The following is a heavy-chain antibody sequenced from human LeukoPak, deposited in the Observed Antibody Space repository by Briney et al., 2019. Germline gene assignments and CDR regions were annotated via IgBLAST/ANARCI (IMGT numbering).Heavy chain of an antibody. CDR3: AREVPYYFDY. Sequence: EASVTVSCKASGYTFTAYYMHWVRQAPGQGLEWMGWINPNSGGTNYAQKFQGRVTMTSDTSISTAYMELSRLRSDDTAVYYCAREVPYYFDYWGQGTLVTVSS. CDR1: GYTFTAYY. CDR2: INPNSGGT. J-gene: IGHJ4*02. V-gene: IGHV1-2*02.